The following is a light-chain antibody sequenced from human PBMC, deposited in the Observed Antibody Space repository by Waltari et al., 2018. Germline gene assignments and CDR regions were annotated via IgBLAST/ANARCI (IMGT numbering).Light chain of an antibody. J-gene: IGLJ2*01. CDR2: DDV. V-gene: IGLV3-21*01. CDR3: QVWDSSSDSVV. Sequence: SYVLTQPPSVSVAPGKTATITCGADGIRGTSVHWDQQTPGRAPVLVLYDDVGRPSGIPERFSGSNSGNTATLTVTRVEAGDEADYYCQVWDSSSDSVVFGGGTKLTVL. CDR1: GIRGTS.